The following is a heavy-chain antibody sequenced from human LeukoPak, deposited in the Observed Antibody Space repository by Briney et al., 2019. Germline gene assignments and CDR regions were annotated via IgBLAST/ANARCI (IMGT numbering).Heavy chain of an antibody. J-gene: IGHJ4*02. CDR3: ARVYYYDSSGYLNPFDY. CDR2: IRYDGSNK. V-gene: IGHV3-30*02. D-gene: IGHD3-22*01. CDR1: GFTFSSYG. Sequence: GGSLRLSCAASGFTFSSYGIHWVRQAPGKGLEWVGFIRYDGSNKYYAESVKGRFTISRDNSKSTLYLQMNSLRAEDTAVYYCARVYYYDSSGYLNPFDYWGQGTLVTVSS.